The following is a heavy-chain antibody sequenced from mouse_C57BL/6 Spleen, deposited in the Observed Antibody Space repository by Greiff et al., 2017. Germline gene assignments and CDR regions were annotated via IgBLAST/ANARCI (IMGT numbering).Heavy chain of an antibody. D-gene: IGHD2-3*01. CDR3: ARWLLPSYYFDY. CDR2: IHPNSGST. V-gene: IGHV1-64*01. J-gene: IGHJ2*01. Sequence: QVHVKQPGAELVKPGASVKLSCKASGYTFTSYWMHWVKQRPGQGLEWIGMIHPNSGSTNYNEKFKSKATLTVDKSSSTAYMQLSSLTSEDSAVYYCARWLLPSYYFDYWGQGTTLTVSS. CDR1: GYTFTSYW.